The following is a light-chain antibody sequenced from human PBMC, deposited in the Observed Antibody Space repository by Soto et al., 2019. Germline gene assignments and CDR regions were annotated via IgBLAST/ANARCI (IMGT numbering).Light chain of an antibody. J-gene: IGLJ2*01. CDR1: SSDVGSYNL. CDR2: EGS. Sequence: QSALTQPASVSGSPGQSITISCTGTSSDVGSYNLVSWYQQHPGKAPKLMIYEGSKRPSGVSNRFSGSKSGNTASLTISGRHAEDEADYYCCSYAGSSTPVVFGGGTKVTVL. CDR3: CSYAGSSTPVV. V-gene: IGLV2-23*01.